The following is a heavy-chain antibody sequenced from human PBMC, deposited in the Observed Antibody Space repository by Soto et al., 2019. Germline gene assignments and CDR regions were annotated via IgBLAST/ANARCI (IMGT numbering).Heavy chain of an antibody. Sequence: QVQLVESGGGVVQPGRSLRLSCAASGFTFSSYGMHWVRQAPGKGLEWVAVISFDGSDKRYIDSVQGRFTISRDNSKNTLFLQMNSLRREDTAVYYCAKGTVGWFGGALDYWSQGGLVTVSS. V-gene: IGHV3-30*18. J-gene: IGHJ1*01. D-gene: IGHD3-10*01. CDR3: AKGTVGWFGGALDY. CDR1: GFTFSSYG. CDR2: ISFDGSDK.